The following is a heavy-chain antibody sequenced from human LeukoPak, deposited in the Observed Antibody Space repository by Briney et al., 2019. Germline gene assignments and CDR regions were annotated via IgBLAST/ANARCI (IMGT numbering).Heavy chain of an antibody. J-gene: IGHJ4*02. CDR1: GFTFSDYY. V-gene: IGHV3-11*01. CDR2: ISSSGSTI. CDR3: ARDLCSGGSCYGY. D-gene: IGHD2-15*01. Sequence: GGSLRLSCAASGFTFSDYYMSWLRQAPGKGLEWVSYISSSGSTIYYADSVKGRFTISRDNAKNSLYLQMNGLRAEDTAVYYCARDLCSGGSCYGYWGQGTLVTVSS.